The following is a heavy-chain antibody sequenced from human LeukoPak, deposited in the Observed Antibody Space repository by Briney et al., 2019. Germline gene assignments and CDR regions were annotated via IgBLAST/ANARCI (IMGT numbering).Heavy chain of an antibody. V-gene: IGHV3-13*01. CDR2: IGTAGDT. CDR1: GFTFSSYD. D-gene: IGHD3-10*01. CDR3: ARDAQVLYYYGSGSFDAFDI. Sequence: QPGGSLRLSCAASGFTFSSYDMHWVRQATGKGLEWVSAIGTAGDTYYPGSVKGRFTISRDNAKNSLYLQMNSLRAEDTALYYCARDAQVLYYYGSGSFDAFDIWGQGTMVTVSS. J-gene: IGHJ3*02.